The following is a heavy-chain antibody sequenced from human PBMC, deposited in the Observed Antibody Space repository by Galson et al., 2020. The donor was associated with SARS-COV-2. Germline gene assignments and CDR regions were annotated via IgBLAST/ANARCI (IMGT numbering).Heavy chain of an antibody. J-gene: IGHJ4*02. CDR1: GGSFSGYY. CDR3: ARGVFGRGRVRGSTLDY. Sequence: SETLSLTCAVYGGSFSGYYWSWIRQPPGKGLEWIGEINHSGSTNYNPSLKSRVTISVDTSKNQFSLKLSSVTAADTAVYYCARGVFGRGRVRGSTLDYWGQGNLVTVSS. V-gene: IGHV4-34*01. D-gene: IGHD3-10*01. CDR2: INHSGST.